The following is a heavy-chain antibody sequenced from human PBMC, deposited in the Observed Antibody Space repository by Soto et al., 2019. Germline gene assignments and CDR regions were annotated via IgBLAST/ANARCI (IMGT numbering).Heavy chain of an antibody. CDR3: ARVECSGGSCYADYYYGMDV. J-gene: IGHJ6*02. D-gene: IGHD2-15*01. CDR2: IYYSGST. CDR1: GGSISSGGYY. Sequence: QVQLQESGPGLVKPSQTLSLTCTVSGGSISSGGYYWSWIRQHPGKGLEWIGYIYYSGSTYYNPSLMSRVNISVDTSKNQFSLKLSSVTAADTAVYYCARVECSGGSCYADYYYGMDVWGQGTTVTVSS. V-gene: IGHV4-31*03.